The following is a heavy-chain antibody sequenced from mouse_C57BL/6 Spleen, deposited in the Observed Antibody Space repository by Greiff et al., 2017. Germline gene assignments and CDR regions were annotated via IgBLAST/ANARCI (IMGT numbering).Heavy chain of an antibody. CDR1: GYSITSGYY. J-gene: IGHJ2*01. CDR3: ARDGNYGYFDY. CDR2: ISYDGSN. D-gene: IGHD2-1*01. V-gene: IGHV3-6*01. Sequence: EVKLVESGPGLVKPSQSLSLTCSVTGYSITSGYYWNWIRQFPGNKLEWMGYISYDGSNNYNPSLKNRISITRDTSKNQFFLKLNSVTTEDTATYYCARDGNYGYFDYWGQGTTLTVSS.